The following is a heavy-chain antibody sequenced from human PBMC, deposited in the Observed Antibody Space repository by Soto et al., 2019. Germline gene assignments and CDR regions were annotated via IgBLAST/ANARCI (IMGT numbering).Heavy chain of an antibody. D-gene: IGHD2-15*01. CDR3: ARVVGCSGGSCYSACDY. J-gene: IGHJ4*02. CDR2: INSDGSST. Sequence: EVQLVESGGGLVQPGGSLRLSCAASGFTFSSYWMHWVPQAPGKGLVWVSRINSDGSSTSYADSVKGRFTISRDNAKNTLYLQMNSRRAEDTAVYYCARVVGCSGGSCYSACDYWGQGTLVTVSS. CDR1: GFTFSSYW. V-gene: IGHV3-74*01.